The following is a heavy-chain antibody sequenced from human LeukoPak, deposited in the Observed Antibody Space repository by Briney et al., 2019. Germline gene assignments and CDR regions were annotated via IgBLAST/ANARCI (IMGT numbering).Heavy chain of an antibody. J-gene: IGHJ4*02. CDR1: GGSISSSTYY. CDR3: ARQLKGNWHHYFDR. Sequence: SETLSLTCTVSGGSISSSTYYWGWIRQPPGKGLEWIGIILYSGSTYYNPSLTSRVTISVDTSKNQFSLKLSSVTAADTAVYYCARQLKGNWHHYFDRWGRGTLVTVSS. CDR2: ILYSGST. V-gene: IGHV4-39*01. D-gene: IGHD1-1*01.